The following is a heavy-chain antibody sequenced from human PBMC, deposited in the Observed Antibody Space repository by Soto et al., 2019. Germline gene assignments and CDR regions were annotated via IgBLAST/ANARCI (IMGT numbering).Heavy chain of an antibody. J-gene: IGHJ5*02. D-gene: IGHD2-2*01. CDR3: QVPAATNNWFDP. Sequence: QVQLVQSGAEVKKPGASVKVSCKASGYTFTSYAMHWVRQAPGQRLEWMGWINAGNGNTKYSQKFQGRVTITRDTSASTAYMELSSLRSEDTAVYYFQVPAATNNWFDPWGQGTLVTVSS. CDR2: INAGNGNT. V-gene: IGHV1-3*01. CDR1: GYTFTSYA.